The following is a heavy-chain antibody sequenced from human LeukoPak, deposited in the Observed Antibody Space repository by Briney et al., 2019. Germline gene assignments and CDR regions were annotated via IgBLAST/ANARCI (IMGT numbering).Heavy chain of an antibody. CDR1: GGSISSGSYY. V-gene: IGHV4-61*02. CDR3: ARERIPLYMDV. CDR2: IYTSGST. J-gene: IGHJ6*03. Sequence: SETLSLTCTVSGGSISSGSYYWSWIRQPAGKGLEWIGRIYTSGSTNYNPSLKSRVTISVDTSKNQFSLKLSSVTAADTAVYYCARERIPLYMDVWGKGTTVTISS.